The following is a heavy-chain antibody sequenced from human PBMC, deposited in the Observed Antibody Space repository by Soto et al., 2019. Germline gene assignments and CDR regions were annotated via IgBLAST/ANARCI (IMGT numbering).Heavy chain of an antibody. D-gene: IGHD1-7*01. CDR2: ISSSSSYI. CDR1: GFTFSSYS. V-gene: IGHV3-21*01. J-gene: IGHJ4*02. CDR3: ARDRSNGNCVTDY. Sequence: GGSLRLSCAASGFTFSSYSMNWVRQAPGKGLEWVSSISSSSSYIYYADSVKGRFTISRDNAKNSLYLQLNSLRAEDTAVYYCARDRSNGNCVTDYWGQGTLVTVSS.